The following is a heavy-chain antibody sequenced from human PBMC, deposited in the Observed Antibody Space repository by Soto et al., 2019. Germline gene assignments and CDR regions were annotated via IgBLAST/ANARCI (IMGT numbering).Heavy chain of an antibody. Sequence: SETLSLTCTVSGVSISSCGYYWSWIRQHPGKGLEWIGYIYYSGSTYYNPSLKSRVTISVYTSKNQFSLKLSSVTAADTAVYYCARDLSGYSKFDYWGQGTLVTVSS. D-gene: IGHD3-22*01. CDR1: GVSISSCGYY. CDR3: ARDLSGYSKFDY. CDR2: IYYSGST. J-gene: IGHJ4*02. V-gene: IGHV4-31*03.